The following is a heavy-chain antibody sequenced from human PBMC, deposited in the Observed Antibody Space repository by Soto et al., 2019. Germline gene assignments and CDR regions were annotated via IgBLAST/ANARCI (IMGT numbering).Heavy chain of an antibody. CDR2: ISYDGSNK. Sequence: SLRLSCAASGFTFSSYGMHWVRQAPGKGLEWVAVISYDGSNKYYADSVKGRFTISRDNSKNTLYLQMNSLRAEDTAVYYCAKDTVVVEPPPYYYYYGMDVWGQGTTVTVSS. D-gene: IGHD3-22*01. V-gene: IGHV3-30*18. J-gene: IGHJ6*02. CDR3: AKDTVVVEPPPYYYYYGMDV. CDR1: GFTFSSYG.